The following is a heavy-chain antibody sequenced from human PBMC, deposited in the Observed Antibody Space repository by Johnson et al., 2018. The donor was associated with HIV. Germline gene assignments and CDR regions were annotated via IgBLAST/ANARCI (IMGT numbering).Heavy chain of an antibody. J-gene: IGHJ3*02. V-gene: IGHV3-30*02. D-gene: IGHD2-21*01. CDR2: IRYDGSNK. CDR1: GFTFSGHG. Sequence: QVQLVESGGGMVQPGGSLRLSCAASGFTFSGHGIHWVRQAPGKGLEWVAFIRYDGSNKYHADSVKGRFTISRDNSKNTLYLQMDSLRTEDTGVYYCAKAYCPGCDGFDIWGQGTMVTVSS. CDR3: AKAYCPGCDGFDI.